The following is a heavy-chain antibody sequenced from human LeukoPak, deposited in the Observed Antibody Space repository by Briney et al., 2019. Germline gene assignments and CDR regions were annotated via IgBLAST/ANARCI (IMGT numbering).Heavy chain of an antibody. CDR1: GFTFSSYS. V-gene: IGHV3-21*01. Sequence: GGSLRLSCAASGFTFSSYSMNRVRQAPGKGLEWVSSISSSSSYIYYADSVKGRFTISRDNAKNSLYLQMNSLRAEDTAVYYCARDLYGDYPWDYWGQGTLVTVSS. D-gene: IGHD4-17*01. CDR3: ARDLYGDYPWDY. J-gene: IGHJ4*02. CDR2: ISSSSSYI.